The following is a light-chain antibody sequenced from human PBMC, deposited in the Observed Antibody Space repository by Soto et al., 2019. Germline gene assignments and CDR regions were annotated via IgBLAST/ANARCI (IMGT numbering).Light chain of an antibody. CDR2: VAS. Sequence: IQMTQSPSSLSASVGDRVTIPCRASQGIRNDVGWYQQKPGKAPKLLIHVASSLQSGVPSRFSGSGSGTEFTLTISSLQPDDFATYYCQQYSTYLLTFGGGTKVDIK. J-gene: IGKJ4*01. CDR1: QGIRND. V-gene: IGKV1-17*01. CDR3: QQYSTYLLT.